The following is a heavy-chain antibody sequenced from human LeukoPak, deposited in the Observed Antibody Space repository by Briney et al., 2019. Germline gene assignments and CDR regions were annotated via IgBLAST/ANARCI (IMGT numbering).Heavy chain of an antibody. Sequence: PGGSLRLSCAASGFTFSNAWMSWVRQAPGKGLEWVGRIKSKTDGGTTDYAAPVKGRFTISRDDSENTLYLQMNSLKTEDTAVYYCTTSIWFGEWAFDYWGQGTLVTVSP. V-gene: IGHV3-15*01. D-gene: IGHD3-10*01. CDR2: IKSKTDGGTT. J-gene: IGHJ4*02. CDR1: GFTFSNAW. CDR3: TTSIWFGEWAFDY.